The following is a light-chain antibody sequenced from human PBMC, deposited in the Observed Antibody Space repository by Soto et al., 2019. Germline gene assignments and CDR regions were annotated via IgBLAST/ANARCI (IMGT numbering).Light chain of an antibody. J-gene: IGKJ4*01. V-gene: IGKV1-12*01. CDR1: QAVSTW. Sequence: IQITQSQSSLSASVGDRVTITCRASQAVSTWLAWYQQKPGDAPKLLIYAASTLQSGVPSRFSGSGSGTDFTLTISSLQPEDFATYYCQQANSFPLTFGGGTKVDIK. CDR2: AAS. CDR3: QQANSFPLT.